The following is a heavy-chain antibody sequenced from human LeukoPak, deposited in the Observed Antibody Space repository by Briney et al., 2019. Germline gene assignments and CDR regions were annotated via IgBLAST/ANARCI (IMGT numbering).Heavy chain of an antibody. J-gene: IGHJ3*02. CDR2: INAGNGNT. Sequence: GASVKVSCKASGYTFTSYAMNWVRQAPGQRLEWMGWINAGNGNTKYSQEFQGRVTITRDTSASTAYMELSSLRSEDMAVYYCARATEQWLAGLDAFDIWGQGTMVTVSS. CDR3: ARATEQWLAGLDAFDI. CDR1: GYTFTSYA. D-gene: IGHD6-19*01. V-gene: IGHV1-3*03.